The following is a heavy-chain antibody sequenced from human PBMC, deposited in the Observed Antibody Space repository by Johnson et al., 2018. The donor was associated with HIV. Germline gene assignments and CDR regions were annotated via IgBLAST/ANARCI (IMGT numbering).Heavy chain of an antibody. J-gene: IGHJ3*02. CDR3: AKERRAPRAFDI. CDR1: GFTFSSYA. CDR2: ISYDGGDK. Sequence: QVQLVESGGGVVQPGRSLRLSCAASGFTFSSYAMHWVRQAPGKGLEWVAVISYDGGDKYYADSVKGRFTISRDNSKSTLDLQMNSLRPEDTAVYYCAKERRAPRAFDIWGQGTMVTVSS. V-gene: IGHV3-30*18.